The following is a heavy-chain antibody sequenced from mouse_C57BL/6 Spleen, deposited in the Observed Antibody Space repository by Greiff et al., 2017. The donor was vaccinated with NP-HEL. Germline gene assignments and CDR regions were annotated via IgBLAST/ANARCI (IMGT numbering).Heavy chain of an antibody. CDR2: INPSNGGT. D-gene: IGHD1-1*01. V-gene: IGHV1-53*01. J-gene: IGHJ4*01. Sequence: QVQLQQPGTELAKPGASVKLSCKASGYTFTSYWMHWVKQRPGQGLEWIGNINPSNGGTNYNEKFKSKATLTVDKSSSTAYMQLSSLTSEDSAVYYCARWNYYGSSYSAMDYWGQGTSVTVSS. CDR3: ARWNYYGSSYSAMDY. CDR1: GYTFTSYW.